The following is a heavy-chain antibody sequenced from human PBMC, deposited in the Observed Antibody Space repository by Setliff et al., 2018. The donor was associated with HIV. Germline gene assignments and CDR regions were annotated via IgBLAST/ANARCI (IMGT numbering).Heavy chain of an antibody. V-gene: IGHV1-8*01. CDR3: ARGGAFDI. D-gene: IGHD3-16*01. CDR1: RYTFTRFE. J-gene: IGHJ3*02. Sequence: ASVKVSCKASRYTFTRFEINWVRQAPGQGLEWMGWMNPDSGNTGYAQKFQGRVTMTRNTSISTAYMELSNLRSEDTAVYYCARGGAFDIWGQGTMVTVS. CDR2: MNPDSGNT.